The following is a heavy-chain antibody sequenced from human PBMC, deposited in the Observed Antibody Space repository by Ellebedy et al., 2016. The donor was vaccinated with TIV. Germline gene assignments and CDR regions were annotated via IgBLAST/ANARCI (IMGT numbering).Heavy chain of an antibody. D-gene: IGHD3-22*01. J-gene: IGHJ5*02. V-gene: IGHV3-74*01. CDR2: SSSDGRST. CDR3: VRWGDYEGWDL. Sequence: GESLKISCAASGFTFSNYWMHWVRQGPGKGLVWVSRSSSDGRSTSYADSVKGRFTISRDNSRSSAYLEMNSLRAEDSAVYYRVRWGDYEGWDLWGQGTLATVSS. CDR1: GFTFSNYW.